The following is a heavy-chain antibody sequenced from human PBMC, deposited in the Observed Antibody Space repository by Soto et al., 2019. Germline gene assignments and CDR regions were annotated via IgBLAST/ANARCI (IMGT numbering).Heavy chain of an antibody. V-gene: IGHV3-33*01. CDR3: ASSGGSGLEYIQH. CDR1: GFTFSSYG. Sequence: QVQLVESGGGVVQPGRSLRLSCAESGFTFSSYGMHWVRQAPGKGLEWVAVIWYDGSNKYYADSVKGRFTISRDNSKNTLYLQMNSLRAEDTAVYYCASSGGSGLEYIQHWGQGTLVTVSS. J-gene: IGHJ1*01. D-gene: IGHD2-15*01. CDR2: IWYDGSNK.